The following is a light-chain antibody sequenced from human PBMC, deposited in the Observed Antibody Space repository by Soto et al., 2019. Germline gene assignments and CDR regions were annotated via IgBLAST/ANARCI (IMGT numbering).Light chain of an antibody. CDR2: EVT. J-gene: IGLJ2*01. CDR1: SSDVGGYNY. V-gene: IGLV2-8*01. Sequence: QSVLTQPPSASGSPGQSVTISCTGSSSDVGGYNYVSWYQQYPGKAPKLMIYEVTKRPSGVPDRFYGSKSGNTASLTVSGLQAEDEADYYCSSYAGSSNLIFGGGTKLTVL. CDR3: SSYAGSSNLI.